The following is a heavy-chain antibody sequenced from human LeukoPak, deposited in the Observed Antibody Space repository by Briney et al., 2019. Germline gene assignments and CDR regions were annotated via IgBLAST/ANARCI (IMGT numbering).Heavy chain of an antibody. CDR2: ISGSGGST. J-gene: IGHJ4*02. V-gene: IGHV3-23*01. CDR1: GFTFSSYA. CDR3: AKDVPGYSYGLLGYYFVY. Sequence: GGSLRLSCAASGFTFSSYAMSWVRQAPGKGLEWVSAISGSGGSTYYADSVKGRFTISRDNSKNTLYLQMNSLRAEDTAVYYCAKDVPGYSYGLLGYYFVYWGQGTLVTVSS. D-gene: IGHD5-18*01.